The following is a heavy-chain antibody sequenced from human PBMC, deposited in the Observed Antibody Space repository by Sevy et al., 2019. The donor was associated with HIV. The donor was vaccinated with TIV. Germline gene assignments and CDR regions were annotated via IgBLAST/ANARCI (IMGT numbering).Heavy chain of an antibody. J-gene: IGHJ4*02. Sequence: ASVKVSCKASGYTFTGYYMHWVRQAPGQGLQWMGWINPDSGCPNYAPKFQDRVTLNRDTSVSTAYMELSRLKSDDTAVYYCVRDDRDGYFEYWGQGTLVTVSS. CDR3: VRDDRDGYFEY. V-gene: IGHV1-2*02. CDR2: INPDSGCP. CDR1: GYTFTGYY.